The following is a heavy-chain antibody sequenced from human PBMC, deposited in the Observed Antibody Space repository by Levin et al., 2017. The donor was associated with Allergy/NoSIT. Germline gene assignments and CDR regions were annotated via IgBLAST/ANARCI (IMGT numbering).Heavy chain of an antibody. CDR2: IGTAGDT. CDR3: ARSSGWSFDY. J-gene: IGHJ4*02. Sequence: GESLKISCAASGFTFSSYDMHWVRQATGKGLEWVSAIGTAGDTYYPGSVKGRFTISRENAKNSLYLQMNSLRAGDTAVYYCARSSGWSFDYWGQGTLVTVSS. CDR1: GFTFSSYD. D-gene: IGHD6-19*01. V-gene: IGHV3-13*04.